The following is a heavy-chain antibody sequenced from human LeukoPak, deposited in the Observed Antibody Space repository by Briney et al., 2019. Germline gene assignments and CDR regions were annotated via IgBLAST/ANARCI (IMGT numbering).Heavy chain of an antibody. CDR2: MLYSGST. CDR3: ARGMGYTSRFDY. V-gene: IGHV4-59*01. CDR1: GASISNYY. J-gene: IGHJ4*02. D-gene: IGHD6-13*01. Sequence: SETLSLTCTVSGASISNYYWSWIRQSPGKGLEWIGYMLYSGSTNQNPSLRSRVTISVDTSKNQVSLKLSSVTAADTAVYYCARGMGYTSRFDYWGQGTLVTVSS.